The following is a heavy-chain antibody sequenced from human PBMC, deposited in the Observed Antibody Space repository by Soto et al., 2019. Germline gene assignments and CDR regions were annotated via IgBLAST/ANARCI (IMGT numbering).Heavy chain of an antibody. V-gene: IGHV4-59*01. Sequence: SETLSLTCTVSGGSISSYYWGWIRQPPGKGLEWIESISYSGSPNYNPSLGTRVTMSIDTSRNQFSLQLSSVTAADTAVYYCARGYCSSTSCYAGLFDYWGPGILVTVS. D-gene: IGHD2-2*01. CDR2: ISYSGSP. J-gene: IGHJ4*02. CDR3: ARGYCSSTSCYAGLFDY. CDR1: GGSISSYY.